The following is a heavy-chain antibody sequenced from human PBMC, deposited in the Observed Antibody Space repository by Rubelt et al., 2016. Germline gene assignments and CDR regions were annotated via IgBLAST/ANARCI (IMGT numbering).Heavy chain of an antibody. V-gene: IGHV4-39*01. Sequence: QLQLQESGPGLVKPSETLSLTCTVSGGSISSSNYYWGWIRQPPGKGLESIGNVYYSGSTYYNPSLKSRVTISVDTSKNQFSLKLTSVTAADTAVYYCARGAYRAFDFWGQGTMVTVSS. CDR1: GGSISSSNYY. CDR2: VYYSGST. J-gene: IGHJ3*01. CDR3: ARGAYRAFDF. D-gene: IGHD1-14*01.